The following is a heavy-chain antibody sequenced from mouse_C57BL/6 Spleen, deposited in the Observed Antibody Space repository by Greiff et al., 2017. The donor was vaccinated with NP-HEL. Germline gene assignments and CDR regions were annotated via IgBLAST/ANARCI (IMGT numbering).Heavy chain of an antibody. J-gene: IGHJ3*01. CDR1: GYAFSSYW. D-gene: IGHD2-3*01. Sequence: LVESGAELVKPGASVKISCKASGYAFSSYWMNWVKQRPGKGLEWIGQIYPGDGDTNYNGKFKGKATLTADKSSSTAYMQLSSLTSEDSAVYFCARGDDPAWFAYWGQGTLVTVSA. CDR2: IYPGDGDT. CDR3: ARGDDPAWFAY. V-gene: IGHV1-80*01.